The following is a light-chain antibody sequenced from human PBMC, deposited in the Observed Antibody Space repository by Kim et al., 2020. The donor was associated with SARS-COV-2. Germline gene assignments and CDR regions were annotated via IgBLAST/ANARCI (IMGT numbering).Light chain of an antibody. Sequence: EIVLTQSPDTLSLSPGERATLSCRASQSVSSNFLAWYQQKPGQAPRLLIFGASSRATGIPDRFSGSGSGTDFIFIINRLEPEDFAVYYCQQYGNLPLTFGGGTKVDIK. CDR3: QQYGNLPLT. CDR2: GAS. V-gene: IGKV3-20*01. J-gene: IGKJ4*01. CDR1: QSVSSNF.